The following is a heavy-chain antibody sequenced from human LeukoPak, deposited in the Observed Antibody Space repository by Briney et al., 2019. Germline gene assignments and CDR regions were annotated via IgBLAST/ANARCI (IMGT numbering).Heavy chain of an antibody. CDR3: ARLVPGTAMVLDY. D-gene: IGHD5-18*01. Sequence: PSETLSLTCTVSGGSISSYYWSWIRQPPGKGLEWIGYIYYSGSTNYNPSLKSRVTISVDTSKNQFSLKLSSVTAADTAVYYCARLVPGTAMVLDYWGQGTLVTVSS. CDR1: GGSISSYY. V-gene: IGHV4-59*08. J-gene: IGHJ4*02. CDR2: IYYSGST.